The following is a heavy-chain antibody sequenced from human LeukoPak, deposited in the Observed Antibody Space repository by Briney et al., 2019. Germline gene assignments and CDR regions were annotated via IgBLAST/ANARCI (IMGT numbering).Heavy chain of an antibody. Sequence: GGSLRLSCAASGFTFSSYGMHWVRQAPGKGLEWVAVISYDGSNKYYADSVKGRFTISRDNSKNTLYLQMNSLRAEDTAVYYCAKDHAYYDSSGYYSAPDYWGQGTLVTVSS. CDR3: AKDHAYYDSSGYYSAPDY. J-gene: IGHJ4*02. CDR2: ISYDGSNK. CDR1: GFTFSSYG. V-gene: IGHV3-30*18. D-gene: IGHD3-22*01.